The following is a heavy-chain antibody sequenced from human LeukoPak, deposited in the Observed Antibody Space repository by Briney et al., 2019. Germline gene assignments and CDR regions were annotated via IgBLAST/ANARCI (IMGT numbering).Heavy chain of an antibody. J-gene: IGHJ5*02. V-gene: IGHV4-38-2*01. CDR1: GYSISSGYY. CDR3: ARHIVPRGVVVPAYRFDP. D-gene: IGHD2-2*01. CDR2: IYHSGST. Sequence: PSETLSLTCAVSGYSISSGYYWGWIRQPPGKGLEWIGSIYHSGSTYYNPSLKSRVTTSVDTTKNTFSLKLRSVTAADTAVYYCARHIVPRGVVVPAYRFDPWGQGTLVTVSS.